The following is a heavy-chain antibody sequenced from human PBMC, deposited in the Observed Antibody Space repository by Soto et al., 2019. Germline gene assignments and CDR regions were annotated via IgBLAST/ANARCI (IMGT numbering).Heavy chain of an antibody. Sequence: TSETLSLTCTVSGGSISSYYWSWIRQPAGKGLEWIGRIYTSGSTNYNPSLKSRVTMSVDTSKNQFSLKLSSVTAADTAVYYCARDGAYCGGDCYPNWFDPWGQGTLVTASS. D-gene: IGHD2-21*02. V-gene: IGHV4-4*07. CDR2: IYTSGST. J-gene: IGHJ5*02. CDR3: ARDGAYCGGDCYPNWFDP. CDR1: GGSISSYY.